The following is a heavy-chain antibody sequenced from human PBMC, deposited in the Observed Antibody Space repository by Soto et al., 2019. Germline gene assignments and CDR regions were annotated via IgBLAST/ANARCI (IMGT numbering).Heavy chain of an antibody. CDR3: ARGRATVRLEGY. CDR2: ISYDGSNQ. V-gene: IGHV3-30*04. D-gene: IGHD4-17*01. Sequence: GGSLRLSCAVSGFIFSNYAIHWVRQAPGKGLEWVAVISYDGSNQYYADSVKGRFTISRDNSKNTLYLQMNSLRIEDTAMYHCARGRATVRLEGYWGQGTLVTVSS. CDR1: GFIFSNYA. J-gene: IGHJ4*02.